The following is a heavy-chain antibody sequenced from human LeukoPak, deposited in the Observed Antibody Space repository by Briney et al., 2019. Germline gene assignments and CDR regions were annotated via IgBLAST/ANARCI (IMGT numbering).Heavy chain of an antibody. CDR2: ISAYNGNT. D-gene: IGHD6-13*01. CDR3: AGGRPAAGNYYYYGMDV. J-gene: IGHJ6*02. Sequence: ASVKVSCKASGYTFTSYGISWVRQAPGQGLEWMGWISAYNGNTNYAQKLQGRVTMTTDTSTSTAYMELRSLRSDDTAVYYCAGGRPAAGNYYYYGMDVWGQGTTVTVSS. V-gene: IGHV1-18*01. CDR1: GYTFTSYG.